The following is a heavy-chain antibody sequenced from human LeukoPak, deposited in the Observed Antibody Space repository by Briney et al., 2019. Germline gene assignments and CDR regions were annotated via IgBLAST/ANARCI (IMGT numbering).Heavy chain of an antibody. CDR1: GYTFTSYD. D-gene: IGHD2-2*02. V-gene: IGHV1-8*01. J-gene: IGHJ6*02. CDR3: ARAPAGRYCSSTSCYSRGYYYYGMDV. CDR2: MNPNSGNT. Sequence: ASVKVSCKASGYTFTSYDINWVRQATGQGLEWMGWMNPNSGNTGYAQKFQGRVTMTRNTSISTAYMELSSLRSEDTAVYYCARAPAGRYCSSTSCYSRGYYYYGMDVWGQGTTVTVSS.